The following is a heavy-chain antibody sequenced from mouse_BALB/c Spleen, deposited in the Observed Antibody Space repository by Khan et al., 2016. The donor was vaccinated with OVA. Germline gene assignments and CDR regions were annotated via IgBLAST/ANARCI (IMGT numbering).Heavy chain of an antibody. CDR3: VRDGAYERNEGWFAY. CDR1: GYSFTSYT. J-gene: IGHJ3*01. V-gene: IGHV1-4*01. CDR2: INPSNGYT. D-gene: IGHD2-3*01. Sequence: QVQLQQSGAELARPGASVKMSCKASGYSFTSYTFHWIILRPGQGLEWIGYINPSNGYTNYNQKFKDKATLTADKSSTTAYMQLSSLTSDDSAVYNCVRDGAYERNEGWFAYGAQGTLVTVSA.